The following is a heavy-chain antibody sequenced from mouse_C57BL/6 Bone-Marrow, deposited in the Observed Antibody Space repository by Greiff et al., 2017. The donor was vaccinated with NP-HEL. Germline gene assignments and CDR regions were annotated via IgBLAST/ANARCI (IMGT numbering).Heavy chain of an antibody. CDR2: IDPSDSYT. V-gene: IGHV1-50*01. J-gene: IGHJ2*01. Sequence: QVQLQQPGAELVKPGASVKLSCKASGYTFTSYWMQWVKQMPGQGLEWIGEIDPSDSYTNYNQKFKGKATLTVDTSSSTAYIQLSSLTSEDSAVYYCARERSWWGQGTTLTVSS. CDR3: ARERSW. CDR1: GYTFTSYW.